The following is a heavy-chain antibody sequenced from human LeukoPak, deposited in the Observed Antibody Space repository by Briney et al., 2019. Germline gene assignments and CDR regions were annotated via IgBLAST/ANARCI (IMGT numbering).Heavy chain of an antibody. Sequence: SETLCLTCAIYGGSFSGYYWSWIRQPPGKGLEWIGEINHSGSTNYNPSLKSRVTISVDTSKNQFSLKLSSVTAADTAVYYCARHTRLWYSSSWYRGWFDPWGQGTLVTVSS. CDR1: GGSFSGYY. V-gene: IGHV4-34*01. CDR2: INHSGST. J-gene: IGHJ5*02. CDR3: ARHTRLWYSSSWYRGWFDP. D-gene: IGHD6-13*01.